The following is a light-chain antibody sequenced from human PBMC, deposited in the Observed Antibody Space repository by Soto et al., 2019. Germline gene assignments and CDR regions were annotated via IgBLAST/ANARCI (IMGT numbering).Light chain of an antibody. CDR1: QSISSW. Sequence: DIHMTQSPSTLSASLGYRFTINFRASQSISSWLAWYQQKPGKAPKLLIYDASSLESGVPSRFSGSGSGTEFALTISSLQPDDFATYYCQQYNSYSTTFGQGTKVDIK. CDR3: QQYNSYSTT. J-gene: IGKJ1*01. V-gene: IGKV1-5*01. CDR2: DAS.